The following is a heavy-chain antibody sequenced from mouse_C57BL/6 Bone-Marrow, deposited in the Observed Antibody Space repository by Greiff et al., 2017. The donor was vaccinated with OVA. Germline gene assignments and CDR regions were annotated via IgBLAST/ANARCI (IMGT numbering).Heavy chain of an antibody. CDR2: IYPRSGNT. D-gene: IGHD1-1*01. J-gene: IGHJ4*01. CDR1: GYTFTSYG. CDR3: ARQVTTVLAPYYAFDY. Sequence: VQLVESGAELARPGASVKLSCKASGYTFTSYGISWVKQRTGQGLEWIGEIYPRSGNTYYNEKFKGKATLTADKSSSTAYMELRSLTSEDSAVSYYARQVTTVLAPYYAFDYWGQGTSVTVSS. V-gene: IGHV1-81*01.